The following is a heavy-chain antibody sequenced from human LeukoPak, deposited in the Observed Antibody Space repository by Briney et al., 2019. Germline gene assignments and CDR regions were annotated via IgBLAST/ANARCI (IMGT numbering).Heavy chain of an antibody. CDR2: INPNSGGT. D-gene: IGHD3-10*01. CDR3: ARDQNNYYGSGSYYRHNWFDP. CDR1: GYTFTGYY. J-gene: IGHJ5*02. V-gene: IGHV1-2*02. Sequence: GASVKVSCKASGYTFTGYYMHWVRQAPGQGLEWMGWINPNSGGTNYAQKFQGRVTMTRDTSISTAYMELSRLRSDDTAVYYCARDQNNYYGSGSYYRHNWFDPWGQGTLVTVSS.